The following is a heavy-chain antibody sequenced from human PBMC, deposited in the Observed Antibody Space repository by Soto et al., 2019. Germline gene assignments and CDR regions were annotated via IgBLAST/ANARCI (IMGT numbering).Heavy chain of an antibody. D-gene: IGHD5-12*01. CDR2: IIPIFGTA. V-gene: IGHV1-69*13. CDR3: ARDSGGDGYNWHAFDI. J-gene: IGHJ3*02. CDR1: GGTFSSYA. Sequence: SVKVSCKASGGTFSSYAISWVRQAPGQGLEWMGGIIPIFGTANYAQKFQGRVTITADESTSTAYMELSSLRSEDTAVYYCARDSGGDGYNWHAFDIWGQGTMVTVSS.